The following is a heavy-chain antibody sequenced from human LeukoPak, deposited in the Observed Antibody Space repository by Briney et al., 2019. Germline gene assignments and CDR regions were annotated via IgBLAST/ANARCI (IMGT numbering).Heavy chain of an antibody. CDR3: AIGKSQYDYVWGSYRNPDRYFDY. J-gene: IGHJ4*02. D-gene: IGHD3-16*02. CDR1: GGSFSGYY. V-gene: IGHV4-34*01. Sequence: PSETLSLTCAVYGGSFSGYYWSWIRQPPGKGLEWIGEINHSGSTNYNPSLKSRVTISVDTSKNQFSLKLSSVTAADTAVYYCAIGKSQYDYVWGSYRNPDRYFDYWGQGTLVTVSS. CDR2: INHSGST.